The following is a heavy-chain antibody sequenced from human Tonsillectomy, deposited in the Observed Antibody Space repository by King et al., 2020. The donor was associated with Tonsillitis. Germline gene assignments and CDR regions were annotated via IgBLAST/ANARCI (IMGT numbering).Heavy chain of an antibody. D-gene: IGHD3-22*01. J-gene: IGHJ6*02. CDR1: GFTFSSYS. Sequence: DVQLVESGGGLVKPGGSLRLSCAASGFTFSSYSMNWVRQAPGKGLEWVSSISSSSSYIYYADSVKGRFTISRDNAKNSLYLQMNSLRAEDTAVYYCARVRGDYYDSSGYYYDYYYGMDVWGQGTTVTVSS. V-gene: IGHV3-21*01. CDR3: ARVRGDYYDSSGYYYDYYYGMDV. CDR2: ISSSSSYI.